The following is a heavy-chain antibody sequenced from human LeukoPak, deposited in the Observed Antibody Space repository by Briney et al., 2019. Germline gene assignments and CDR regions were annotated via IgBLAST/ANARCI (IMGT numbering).Heavy chain of an antibody. CDR3: AMGVPAAFIRIGFDP. V-gene: IGHV1-69*04. CDR2: IIPILGIA. CDR1: GGTFSSYA. J-gene: IGHJ5*02. D-gene: IGHD2-2*01. Sequence: SVTVSCKAAGGTFSSYAISWVRQAPGQGLEWMGRIIPILGIANYAQKFQGRVTITADKSTSTAYMELSSLRSEDTAVYYCAMGVPAAFIRIGFDPWGQGTLVTVSS.